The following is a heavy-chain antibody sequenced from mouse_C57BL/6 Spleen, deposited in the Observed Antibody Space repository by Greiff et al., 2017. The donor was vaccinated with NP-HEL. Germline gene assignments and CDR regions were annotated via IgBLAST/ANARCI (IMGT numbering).Heavy chain of an antibody. CDR3: ARSGPGTDYAMDY. CDR2: INPSTGGT. J-gene: IGHJ4*01. V-gene: IGHV1-42*01. Sequence: EVKVVESGPELVKPGASVKISCKASGYSFTGYYMNWVKQSPEKSLEWIGEINPSTGGTTYNQKFKAKATLTVDKSSSTAYMQLKSLTSEDSAVYYCARSGPGTDYAMDYWGQGTSVTVSS. CDR1: GYSFTGYY. D-gene: IGHD3-3*01.